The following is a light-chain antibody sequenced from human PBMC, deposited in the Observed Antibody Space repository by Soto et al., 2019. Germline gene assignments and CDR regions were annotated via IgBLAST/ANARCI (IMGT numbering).Light chain of an antibody. V-gene: IGLV2-14*03. CDR3: TSYTSTISHVL. Sequence: QSALTQPASVSGSPGQSITIYCTGNSSDVGGYNYVSWYQQHPGKAPKLIISEVSNRPSGVSTRFSGSKSGNTASLTISGLQAEDEADYYCTSYTSTISHVLFGGGTKVTVL. CDR2: EVS. CDR1: SSDVGGYNY. J-gene: IGLJ2*01.